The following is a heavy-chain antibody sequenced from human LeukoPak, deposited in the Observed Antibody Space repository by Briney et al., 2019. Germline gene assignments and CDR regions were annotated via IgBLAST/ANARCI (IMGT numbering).Heavy chain of an antibody. J-gene: IGHJ5*02. CDR3: AKDVLPGSGSSWFDP. V-gene: IGHV3-21*04. CDR2: ISSSSSYI. CDR1: GFTFSSYS. D-gene: IGHD3-10*01. Sequence: GGSLRLSCAASGFTFSSYSMNWVRQAPGKGLEWVSSISSSSSYIYYADSVKGRFTISRDNAKNSLYLQMNSLRAEDTAVYYCAKDVLPGSGSSWFDPWGQGTLVTVSS.